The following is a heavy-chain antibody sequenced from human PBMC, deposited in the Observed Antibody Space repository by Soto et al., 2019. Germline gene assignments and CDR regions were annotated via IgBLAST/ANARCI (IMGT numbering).Heavy chain of an antibody. CDR2: ISGSGGST. J-gene: IGHJ4*02. D-gene: IGHD6-19*01. Sequence: GGSLRLSCASSGVPFSSYAMSWVRQAPGKGLEWVSAISGSGGSTYYADSVKGRFTISRDNSKNTLYLQMNSLRAEDTAVYYCAKETEQWRDSRENYFDYWGQGTLVTVSS. CDR1: GVPFSSYA. V-gene: IGHV3-23*01. CDR3: AKETEQWRDSRENYFDY.